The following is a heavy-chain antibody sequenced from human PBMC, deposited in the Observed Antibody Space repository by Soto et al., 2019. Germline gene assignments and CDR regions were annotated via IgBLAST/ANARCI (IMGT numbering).Heavy chain of an antibody. V-gene: IGHV1-18*01. J-gene: IGHJ4*02. CDR3: ARGRTWGARDFDY. D-gene: IGHD3-16*01. CDR1: GYTFNTYG. CDR2: ISTYNGHA. Sequence: QVPLVQSGGGVKRPGASVRVSCKASGYTFNTYGISWVRQAPGQGLEWMGWISTYNGHADYAQKFQVRVTMTTDTSTNTVSMDLRGLRSDDTAVYYCARGRTWGARDFDYWGQGTLVTVSS.